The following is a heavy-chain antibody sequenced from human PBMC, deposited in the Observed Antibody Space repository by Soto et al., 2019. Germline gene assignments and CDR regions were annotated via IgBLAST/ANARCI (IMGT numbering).Heavy chain of an antibody. CDR1: GYTLTELS. V-gene: IGHV1-24*01. J-gene: IGHJ4*02. CDR3: ATDNMVRGANGRIAYYYFDY. D-gene: IGHD3-10*01. CDR2: FDPEDGET. Sequence: ASVKVSCKVSGYTLTELSMHWVRQAPGKGLEWMGGFDPEDGETIYAQKFQGRVTMTEDTSTDTAYMELSSLRSEDTAVYYCATDNMVRGANGRIAYYYFDYWGQGTLVTVSS.